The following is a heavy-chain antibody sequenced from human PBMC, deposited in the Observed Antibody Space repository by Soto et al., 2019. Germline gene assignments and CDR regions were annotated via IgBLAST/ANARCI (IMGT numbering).Heavy chain of an antibody. CDR1: GGSISGNY. V-gene: IGHV4-59*01. D-gene: IGHD6-13*01. CDR3: ARYRREAVAGYTLDN. Sequence: PSETLSLPCTVSGGSISGNYWPWIRQPPGKGLEWIGYVYNSGSTNYNPSLKSRVTISEDSSKSQFSLKVNSMTAADTAVYYCARYRREAVAGYTLDNWGQGILVTVSS. J-gene: IGHJ4*02. CDR2: VYNSGST.